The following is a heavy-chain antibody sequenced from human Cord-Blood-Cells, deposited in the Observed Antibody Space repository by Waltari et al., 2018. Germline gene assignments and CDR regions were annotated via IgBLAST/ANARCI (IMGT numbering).Heavy chain of an antibody. CDR3: ASYIAAAEYFQH. D-gene: IGHD6-13*01. J-gene: IGHJ1*01. CDR1: GGTFSSYA. CDR2: IIPIFGTA. V-gene: IGHV1-69*01. Sequence: QVQLVQSGAEVQKPGSSVKVSCKASGGTFSSYAISWVRQVPGQGLEWMGGIIPIFGTANYAQKFQGRVTITADESTSTAYMELSSLRSEDTAVYYCASYIAAAEYFQHWGQGTLVTVSS.